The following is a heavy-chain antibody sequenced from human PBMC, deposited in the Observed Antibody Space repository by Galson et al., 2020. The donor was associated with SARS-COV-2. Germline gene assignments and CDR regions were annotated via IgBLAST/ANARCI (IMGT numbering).Heavy chain of an antibody. CDR1: GFTFDDYA. J-gene: IGHJ6*03. V-gene: IGHV3-43D*03. D-gene: IGHD3-3*01. Sequence: GGSLRLSCAASGFTFDDYAMHWVRQAPGKGLEWVSLISWDGGSTYYADSVKGRFTISRDNSKNSLYLQMNSLRAEDTALYYCAKAAGFWNKYYYYYYMDVSGKVTTVAVSS. CDR2: ISWDGGST. CDR3: AKAAGFWNKYYYYYYMDV.